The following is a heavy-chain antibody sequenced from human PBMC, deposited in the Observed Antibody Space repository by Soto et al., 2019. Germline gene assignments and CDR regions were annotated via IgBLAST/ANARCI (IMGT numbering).Heavy chain of an antibody. CDR2: MSGGLDTT. Sequence: EVQLLESGGGLVQPGGSLRLSCAASGFTFNNYAMTWVRQAPGKGLEWVSAMSGGLDTTSYAVSVKGRLTVSRDGSKTTLYLQMTSLRAEDTALYSCTKGPGDSDSLTPRVDFWVQGTLITVSS. CDR1: GFTFNNYA. V-gene: IGHV3-23*01. J-gene: IGHJ4*02. CDR3: TKGPGDSDSLTPRVDF. D-gene: IGHD3-10*01.